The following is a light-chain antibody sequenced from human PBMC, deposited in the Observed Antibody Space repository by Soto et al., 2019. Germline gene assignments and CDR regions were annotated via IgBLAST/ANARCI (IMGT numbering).Light chain of an antibody. V-gene: IGKV1-5*03. Sequence: IQMTQSPSTLSASVGDRVTITCRASEIISTWLAWYQQKPGKAPKLLIYQASTLKTGVPSRFSGSGSGTEFTLTISSLQPDDFATYYCQQYNSYWTFGQGTKVEIK. J-gene: IGKJ1*01. CDR1: EIISTW. CDR2: QAS. CDR3: QQYNSYWT.